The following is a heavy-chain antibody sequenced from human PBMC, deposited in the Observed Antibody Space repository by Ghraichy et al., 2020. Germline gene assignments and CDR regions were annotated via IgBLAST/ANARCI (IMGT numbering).Heavy chain of an antibody. CDR3: AKERVAPDIVVVPALRPEDYGLDV. V-gene: IGHV3-23*01. Sequence: GGSLRLSCEASGVTLGTYAMSWVRQAPGKGLEWVATINDRGDNTYYADSVKGRFTISRDTSKNMVHLQMTSLGADDTAVYYCAKERVAPDIVVVPALRPEDYGLDVWGQGTTVTVSS. D-gene: IGHD2-2*01. CDR2: INDRGDNT. J-gene: IGHJ6*02. CDR1: GVTLGTYA.